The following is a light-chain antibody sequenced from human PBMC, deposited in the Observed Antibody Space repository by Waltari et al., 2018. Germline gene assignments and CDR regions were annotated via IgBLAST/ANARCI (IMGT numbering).Light chain of an antibody. CDR2: WAF. CDR1: QSVLYNSNNRYY. J-gene: IGKJ1*01. Sequence: DIVMTQSPDSLAVSLGERATINCKSSQSVLYNSNNRYYLAWYQQKPGQPPTWLIFWAFTRESGVPDRFSGSGSGTDFTLTISSLQAEDVAVYYCQQYYSTPTFGQGTTVEIK. V-gene: IGKV4-1*01. CDR3: QQYYSTPT.